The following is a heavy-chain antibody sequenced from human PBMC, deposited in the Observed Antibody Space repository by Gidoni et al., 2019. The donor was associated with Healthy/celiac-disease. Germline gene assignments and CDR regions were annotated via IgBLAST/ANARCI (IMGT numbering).Heavy chain of an antibody. CDR1: GFTFHDHA. J-gene: IGHJ2*01. Sequence: EVQLVESGGGLVQPGRSLRLPCAASGFTFHDHAMHWVRQAPGKGLEWVSGISWNSGSIGYADSVKGRFTISRDNAKNSLYLQMNSLRAEDTALYYCAKSSTVTTSGYWYFDLWGRGTLVTVSS. D-gene: IGHD4-17*01. CDR2: ISWNSGSI. V-gene: IGHV3-9*01. CDR3: AKSSTVTTSGYWYFDL.